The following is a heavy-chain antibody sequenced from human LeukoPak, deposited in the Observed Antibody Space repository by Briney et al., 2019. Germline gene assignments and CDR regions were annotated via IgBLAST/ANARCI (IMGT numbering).Heavy chain of an antibody. D-gene: IGHD2-15*01. J-gene: IGHJ4*02. CDR2: ISSSGSTI. Sequence: GGSLRLSCAASGFTFSSYEMNWVRQAPGKGLEWVSYISSSGSTISYADSVKGRFTISRDNAKNSLYLQMNSLRAEDTAVYYCARGRYCSGGSCYGDYWGQGTLVTVSS. CDR1: GFTFSSYE. CDR3: ARGRYCSGGSCYGDY. V-gene: IGHV3-48*03.